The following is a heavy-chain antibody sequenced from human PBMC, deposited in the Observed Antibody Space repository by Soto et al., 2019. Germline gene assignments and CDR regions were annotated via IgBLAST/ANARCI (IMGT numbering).Heavy chain of an antibody. J-gene: IGHJ6*02. CDR2: IIPIFGTA. CDR3: ASRDNWNLYYYYYGMDV. D-gene: IGHD1-1*01. CDR1: GGTFSSYA. Sequence: QVQLVQSGAEVKKPGSSVKVSCKASGGTFSSYAISWVRQAPGQGLEWMGGIIPIFGTANYAQKFQGRVTITADKSTSTAYMELSSLRSEDTAVYYCASRDNWNLYYYYYGMDVWGQGTTVTVSS. V-gene: IGHV1-69*06.